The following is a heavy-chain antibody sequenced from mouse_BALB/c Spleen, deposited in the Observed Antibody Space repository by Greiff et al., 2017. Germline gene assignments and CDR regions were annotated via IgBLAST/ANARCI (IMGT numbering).Heavy chain of an antibody. V-gene: IGHV3-2*02. Sequence: EVQRVESGPGLVKPSQSLSLTCTVTGYSITSDYAWNWIRQFPGNKLEWMGYISYSGSTSYNPSLKSRISITRDTSKNQFFLQLNSVTTEDTATYYCARGRTATPMDYWGQGTSVTVSS. CDR2: ISYSGST. CDR1: GYSITSDYA. CDR3: ARGRTATPMDY. J-gene: IGHJ4*01. D-gene: IGHD1-2*01.